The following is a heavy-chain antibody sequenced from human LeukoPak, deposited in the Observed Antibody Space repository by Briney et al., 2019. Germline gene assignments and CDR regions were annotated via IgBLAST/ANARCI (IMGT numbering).Heavy chain of an antibody. CDR3: ARGAIVVVPAATEYYFDY. V-gene: IGHV1-69*06. D-gene: IGHD2-2*01. CDR1: GGTFSSYA. Sequence: SVKVSCKASGGTFSSYAISWVRQAPGQGLEWMGGMIPIFGTANYAQKFQGRVTITADKSTSTAYMELSSLRSEDTAVYYCARGAIVVVPAATEYYFDYWGQGTLVTVSS. J-gene: IGHJ4*02. CDR2: MIPIFGTA.